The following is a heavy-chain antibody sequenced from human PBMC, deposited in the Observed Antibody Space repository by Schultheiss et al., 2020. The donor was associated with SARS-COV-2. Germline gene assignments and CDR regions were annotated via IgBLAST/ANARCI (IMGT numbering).Heavy chain of an antibody. D-gene: IGHD3-22*01. V-gene: IGHV3-48*02. CDR1: EFTFSRYS. CDR3: ARGDETSGLYIPNWFDP. CDR2: ISSGSSTI. Sequence: GESLKISCAASEFTFSRYSMNWVRQAPGKGLEWISYISSGSSTIYYADSVKGRFTISRDNAKKSLYLQMNSLRDEDTALYYCARGDETSGLYIPNWFDPWGQGTLVTVSS. J-gene: IGHJ5*02.